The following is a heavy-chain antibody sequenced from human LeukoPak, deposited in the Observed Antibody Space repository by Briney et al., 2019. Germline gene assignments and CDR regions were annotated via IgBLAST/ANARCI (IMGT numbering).Heavy chain of an antibody. Sequence: PGGSLRLSCAASGFTFSSYAMNWVRQAPGKGLEWVSGISGSGGSTYYADSVKGRFTISRDNSKNTLYLQMNSLRAEDTAVYYCAAVYFWSGYPNWFDPWGQGTLVTVSS. CDR2: ISGSGGST. D-gene: IGHD3-3*01. J-gene: IGHJ5*02. CDR1: GFTFSSYA. V-gene: IGHV3-23*01. CDR3: AAVYFWSGYPNWFDP.